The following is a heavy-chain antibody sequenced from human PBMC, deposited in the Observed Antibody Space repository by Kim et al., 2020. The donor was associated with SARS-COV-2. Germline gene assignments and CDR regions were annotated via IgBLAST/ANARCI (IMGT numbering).Heavy chain of an antibody. CDR3: ARASITMVRGVIGYNWFDP. J-gene: IGHJ5*02. CDR2: ISAYNGNT. V-gene: IGHV1-18*04. D-gene: IGHD3-10*01. Sequence: ASVKVSCKASGYTFTSYGISWVRQAPGQGLEWMGWISAYNGNTNYAQKLQGRVTMTTDTSTSTAYMELRSLRSDDTAVYYCARASITMVRGVIGYNWFDPWGQGTLVTVSS. CDR1: GYTFTSYG.